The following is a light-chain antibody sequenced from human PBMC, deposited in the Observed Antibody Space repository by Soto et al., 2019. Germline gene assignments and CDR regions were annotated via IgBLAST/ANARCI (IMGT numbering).Light chain of an antibody. CDR1: QSVSTTY. CDR3: QQYGNSPPDS. Sequence: VLTQSPGSLSFSPGEGATLACRASQSVSTTYLAWYQLKPDQAPSLVIYATSSRAASIRDRFRGSGSGTEFTLTISRLEPEEVGEYFCQQYGNSPPDSFGQGTKLEI. J-gene: IGKJ2*03. CDR2: ATS. V-gene: IGKV3-20*01.